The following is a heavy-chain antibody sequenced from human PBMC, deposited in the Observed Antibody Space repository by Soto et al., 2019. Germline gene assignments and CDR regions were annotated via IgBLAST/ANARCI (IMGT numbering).Heavy chain of an antibody. J-gene: IGHJ5*02. D-gene: IGHD4-4*01. CDR1: GSTFNDYF. CDR2: INPNSGST. Sequence: QVQLVQSGAEVKKLGASVNASCRASGSTFNDYFLHWLRQAPGQGLEWMGWINPNSGSTHFAEKFEGLVTMTRDASITTVDLVINRLRSDDTAVYYCARVTATSPDAWLDPWGQGTLVTVSS. CDR3: ARVTATSPDAWLDP. V-gene: IGHV1-2*04.